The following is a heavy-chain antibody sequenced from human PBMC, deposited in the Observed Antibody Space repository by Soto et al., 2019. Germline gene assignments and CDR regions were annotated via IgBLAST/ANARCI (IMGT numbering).Heavy chain of an antibody. CDR1: GFTFDDYT. CDR2: ISWDGGST. V-gene: IGHV3-43*01. J-gene: IGHJ6*02. Sequence: GSLRLSCAASGFTFDDYTMHWVRQAPGKGLEWVSLISWDGGSTYYADSVKGRFTISRDNSKNSLYLQMNSLRTEDTALYYCAKAKYSSSWYSGYYYGMDVWGQGTTVTVSS. D-gene: IGHD6-13*01. CDR3: AKAKYSSSWYSGYYYGMDV.